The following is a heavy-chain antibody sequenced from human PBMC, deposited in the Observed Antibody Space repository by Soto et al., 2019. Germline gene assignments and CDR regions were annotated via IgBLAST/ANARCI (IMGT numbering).Heavy chain of an antibody. D-gene: IGHD6-25*01. CDR1: GYTFTRYD. Sequence: QVQLVQSGAEVKKPGASVKVSCKASGYTFTRYDINWVRQATGQGLEWMGWMNPNSGITGYAQKFQGRVTMTRNTSISTAYMELSSLRSEDTAVYYCARGPSRRLPKRGGGNWFDPWGQGTLVTVSS. CDR2: MNPNSGIT. J-gene: IGHJ5*02. CDR3: ARGPSRRLPKRGGGNWFDP. V-gene: IGHV1-8*01.